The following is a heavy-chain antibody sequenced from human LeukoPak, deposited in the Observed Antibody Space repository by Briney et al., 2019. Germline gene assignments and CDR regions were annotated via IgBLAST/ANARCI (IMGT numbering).Heavy chain of an antibody. D-gene: IGHD4-17*01. CDR1: GGSISSGGYS. J-gene: IGHJ4*02. V-gene: IGHV4-30-2*01. Sequence: PSETLSLTCAVSGGSISSGGYSWSWIRQPPGKGLEWIGYIYHSGSTYYNPSLKSRVTISVDRSKNQFSLKLSSVTAADTAVYYCASLFHDYDDNVAYFDYWGQGTLVTVSS. CDR2: IYHSGST. CDR3: ASLFHDYDDNVAYFDY.